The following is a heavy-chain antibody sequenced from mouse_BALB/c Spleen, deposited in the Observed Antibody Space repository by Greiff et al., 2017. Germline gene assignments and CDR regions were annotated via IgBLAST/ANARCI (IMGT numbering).Heavy chain of an antibody. J-gene: IGHJ4*01. V-gene: IGHV5-6-5*01. Sequence: EVMLVESGGGLVKPGGSLKLSCAASGFAFSSYAMSWVRQTPEKRLEWVASISSGGSTYYPDSVKGRFTISRDNARNILYLQMSSLRSEDTAMYYCASTTVVATDAMDYWGQGTSVTVSS. D-gene: IGHD1-1*01. CDR1: GFAFSSYA. CDR3: ASTTVVATDAMDY. CDR2: ISSGGST.